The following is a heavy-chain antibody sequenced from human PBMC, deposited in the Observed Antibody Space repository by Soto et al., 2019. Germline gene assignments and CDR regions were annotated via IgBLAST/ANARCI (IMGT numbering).Heavy chain of an antibody. CDR3: ARSPLRYFDWLLSYYYYMDV. J-gene: IGHJ6*03. D-gene: IGHD3-9*01. Sequence: ASVKVSCKASGYTFTSYDINWVQQATGQGLEWMGWMNPNSGNTGYAQKFQGRVTMTRNTSISTAYMELSSLRSEDTAVYYCARSPLRYFDWLLSYYYYMDVWGKGTTVTVSS. CDR2: MNPNSGNT. V-gene: IGHV1-8*01. CDR1: GYTFTSYD.